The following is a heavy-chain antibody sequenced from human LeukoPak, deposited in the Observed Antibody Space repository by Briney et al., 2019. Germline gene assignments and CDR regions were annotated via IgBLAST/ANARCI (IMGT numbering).Heavy chain of an antibody. CDR3: AKDPGYGDYGDWYFDF. Sequence: PGGPLRLSCAASGFTFRNFVMSWVRQAPGKGLEWVAGISLSGDSTYAADSVKGRFTISRDNSKNTLSLQMNSLRAEDTAVYYCAKDPGYGDYGDWYFDFWGRGTLVTVSS. V-gene: IGHV3-23*01. D-gene: IGHD4-17*01. J-gene: IGHJ2*01. CDR2: ISLSGDST. CDR1: GFTFRNFV.